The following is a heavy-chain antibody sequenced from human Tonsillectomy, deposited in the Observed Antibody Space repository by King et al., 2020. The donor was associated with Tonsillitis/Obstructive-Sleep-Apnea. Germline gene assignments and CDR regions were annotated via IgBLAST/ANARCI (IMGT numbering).Heavy chain of an antibody. J-gene: IGHJ4*02. V-gene: IGHV3-30*04. D-gene: IGHD5-12*01. Sequence: VQLVESGGGVVQPGRSLRLSCAASGFTFSSYAMHWVRQAPGKGLEWVAVISYDGSNKYYADSVKGRFTISRDNSKNTLYLQMNSLRAEDTAVYYCARDSSPVYSGYLYYFDYWGQGTLVTVSS. CDR3: ARDSSPVYSGYLYYFDY. CDR1: GFTFSSYA. CDR2: ISYDGSNK.